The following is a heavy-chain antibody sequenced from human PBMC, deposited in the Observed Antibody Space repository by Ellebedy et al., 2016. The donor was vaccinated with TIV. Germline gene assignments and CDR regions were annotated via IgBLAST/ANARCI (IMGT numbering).Heavy chain of an antibody. J-gene: IGHJ4*02. Sequence: SVKVSXXASGGTFSSYAISWVRQAPGQGLEWMGGIIPIFGTANYAQKFQGRVTITADESTSTAYMELSSLRSEDTAVYYCARGGVATISDFDYWGQGTLVTVSS. V-gene: IGHV1-69*13. D-gene: IGHD5-12*01. CDR2: IIPIFGTA. CDR1: GGTFSSYA. CDR3: ARGGVATISDFDY.